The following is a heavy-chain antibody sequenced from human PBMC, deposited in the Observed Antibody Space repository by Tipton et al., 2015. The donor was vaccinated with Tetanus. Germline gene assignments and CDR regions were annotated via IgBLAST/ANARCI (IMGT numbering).Heavy chain of an antibody. J-gene: IGHJ4*02. D-gene: IGHD2-2*01. V-gene: IGHV3-7*01. Sequence: SLRLSCVASGFTFSTYGMHWVRQAPGKGLEWVANIKVDGGEVYYVDSVKGRFTITRDNAKNSLYLQMNSLRAEDTAVYYCARDKSGPSFYWGQGTLVTVSS. CDR1: GFTFSTYG. CDR3: ARDKSGPSFY. CDR2: IKVDGGEV.